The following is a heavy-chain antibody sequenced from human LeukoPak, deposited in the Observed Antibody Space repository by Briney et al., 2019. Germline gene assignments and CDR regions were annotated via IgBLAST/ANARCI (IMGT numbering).Heavy chain of an antibody. CDR2: INPSGGST. D-gene: IGHD2-2*01. Sequence: ASVKVSCKASGYTFTSYYMHWVRQAPGQGLEWMGIINPSGGSTSYAQKFQGRVTMTRDTSMSTVYMELSSLRSEDTAVYYCARDPVNQIVVVPAYYYGMDVWGQGTTVTVSS. V-gene: IGHV1-46*01. CDR3: ARDPVNQIVVVPAYYYGMDV. J-gene: IGHJ6*02. CDR1: GYTFTSYY.